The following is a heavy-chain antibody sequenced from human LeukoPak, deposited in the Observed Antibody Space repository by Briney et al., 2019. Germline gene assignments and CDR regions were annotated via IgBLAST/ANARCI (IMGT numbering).Heavy chain of an antibody. CDR2: IYHSGST. Sequence: QVQLQESGPGLVKPSGTLSLTCAVSGGSISSSSWWSWVRQPPGKGLEWIGEIYHSGSTNYNPSLKSRVTISVDTSRNQFSLKLSSVTAADTAVYYCARSFPKITWYAFDIWGQGTTLTVSS. J-gene: IGHJ3*02. CDR3: ARSFPKITWYAFDI. CDR1: GGSISSSSW. D-gene: IGHD3-10*01. V-gene: IGHV4-4*02.